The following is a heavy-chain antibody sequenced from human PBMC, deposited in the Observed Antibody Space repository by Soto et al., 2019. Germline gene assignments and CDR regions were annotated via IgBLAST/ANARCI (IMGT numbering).Heavy chain of an antibody. Sequence: EVQLVESGGGLVQPGGSLKLSCAASGFIFSDSAIHWVRQASGKGLEWVGRIRSRGNSYATAYAASVKGRFTISRDDPKNTAYLQMNSLKTEDTAVYYCTRLYSGSLDVWGQGTMVTVSS. V-gene: IGHV3-73*02. J-gene: IGHJ3*01. D-gene: IGHD1-26*01. CDR1: GFIFSDSA. CDR3: TRLYSGSLDV. CDR2: IRSRGNSYAT.